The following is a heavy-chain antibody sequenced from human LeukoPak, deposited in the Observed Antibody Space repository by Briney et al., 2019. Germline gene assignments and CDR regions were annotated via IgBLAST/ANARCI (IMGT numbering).Heavy chain of an antibody. CDR1: GFTFSSYA. J-gene: IGHJ4*02. V-gene: IGHV3-30-3*01. CDR3: ARGGYYYGSGSYQYLGY. Sequence: PGGSLRLSCAVSGFTFSSYAMYWVRQAPGKGLEWVAVISYDGSNKYYADSVKGRFSISRDNSKNTLYLQMNSLRAEDTAVYYCARGGYYYGSGSYQYLGYWGQGTLVTVSS. CDR2: ISYDGSNK. D-gene: IGHD3-10*01.